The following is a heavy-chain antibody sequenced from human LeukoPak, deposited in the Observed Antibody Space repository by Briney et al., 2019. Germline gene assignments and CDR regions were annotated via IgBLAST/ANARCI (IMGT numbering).Heavy chain of an antibody. CDR2: IYSGGST. J-gene: IGHJ4*02. D-gene: IGHD4-17*01. CDR3: ARAGTVTNDAPANY. Sequence: GGSLRLSCAASGFTFSSYWMHWVRQAPGKGLEWVSVIYSGGSTYYADSVKGRFTISRDNSKNTLYLQMNSLRAEDTAVYYCARAGTVTNDAPANYWGQGTLVTVSS. V-gene: IGHV3-66*01. CDR1: GFTFSSYW.